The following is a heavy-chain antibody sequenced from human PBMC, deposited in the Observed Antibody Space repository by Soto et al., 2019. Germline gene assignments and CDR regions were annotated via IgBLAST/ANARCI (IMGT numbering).Heavy chain of an antibody. CDR1: GYNFAGYW. CDR2: IDPSDSQT. V-gene: IGHV5-10-1*01. CDR3: ARQIYDSDTGPNFQYYFDS. J-gene: IGHJ4*02. D-gene: IGHD3-22*01. Sequence: PGEPLKISWKGSGYNFAGYWITWVRQKPGKGLEWMGRIDPSDSQTYYSPSFRGHVTISVTKSITTVFLQWSSLRASDTAMYYCARQIYDSDTGPNFQYYFDSWGQGTPVTVSS.